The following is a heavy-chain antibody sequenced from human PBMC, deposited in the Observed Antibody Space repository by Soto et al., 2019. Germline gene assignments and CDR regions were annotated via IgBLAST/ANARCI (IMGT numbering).Heavy chain of an antibody. V-gene: IGHV3-30*03. CDR2: ILYDGSDK. D-gene: IGHD3-16*01. CDR3: ARGCYGSYGMDV. Sequence: GGSLRLSCAASGFTFSSYGMHWGRQAPGKGLEWVAVILYDGSDKYYADSVKGRFTISRDNAKNSLYLQMNSLRAEDTAGCCWARGCYGSYGMDVWGQGTPVIVSS. J-gene: IGHJ6*02. CDR1: GFTFSSYG.